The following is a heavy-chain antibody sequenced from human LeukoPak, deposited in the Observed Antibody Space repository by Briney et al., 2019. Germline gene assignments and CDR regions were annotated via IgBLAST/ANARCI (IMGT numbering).Heavy chain of an antibody. CDR2: IYTSGST. CDR3: ARGALLWFGDRMEYYFDY. V-gene: IGHV4-4*07. D-gene: IGHD3-10*01. J-gene: IGHJ4*02. CDR1: GGSISSYY. Sequence: PSETLSLTCTVSGGSISSYYWSWIRQPAGKGLEWIGRIYTSGSTNYNPSLKSRVTMSVDMSKNQFSLKLSSMTAADTAVYYCARGALLWFGDRMEYYFDYWGQGTLLTVSS.